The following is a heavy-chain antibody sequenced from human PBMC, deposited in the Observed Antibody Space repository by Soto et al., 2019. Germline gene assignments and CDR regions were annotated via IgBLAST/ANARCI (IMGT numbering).Heavy chain of an antibody. J-gene: IGHJ4*02. CDR2: IYSGGSI. CDR3: ASAGNGQRVSPH. Sequence: VQLVESGGGLIQAGGSLRLSCAVSGFTVSNNFMMWVRQAPGKGLEWVSLIYSGGSISYADSVKGRFTISRDRSMNMLYLQMNSLTAEDTAVYDCASAGNGQRVSPHWGQGTLVTVSS. CDR1: GFTVSNNF. D-gene: IGHD2-8*01. V-gene: IGHV3-53*02.